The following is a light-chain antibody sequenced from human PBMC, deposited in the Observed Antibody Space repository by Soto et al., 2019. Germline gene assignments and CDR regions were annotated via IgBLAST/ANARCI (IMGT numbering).Light chain of an antibody. Sequence: SYELTQPPSVSVAPGQTARITCGGTNIGSKSVHWYQQKPGQAPVLVVYVDSDRPSGIPERFCGSNCGNTATLTISRVEAGDEADYYCQVWDSSSDPRFGGGTKLTVL. CDR3: QVWDSSSDPR. CDR2: VDS. V-gene: IGLV3-21*02. J-gene: IGLJ3*02. CDR1: NIGSKS.